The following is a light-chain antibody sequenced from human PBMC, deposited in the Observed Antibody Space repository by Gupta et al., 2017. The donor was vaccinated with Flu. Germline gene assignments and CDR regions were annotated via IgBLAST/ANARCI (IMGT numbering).Light chain of an antibody. CDR2: TAS. CDR3: QQSYSIPPVT. Sequence: DRVTITCRASQSISNYLYWYQQKPGKAPNLLIYTASTLQSGVPSRFSGSGSGTDFTLTISSLQPEDFATYYCQQSYSIPPVTFGGGTRVEIE. V-gene: IGKV1-39*01. J-gene: IGKJ4*01. CDR1: QSISNY.